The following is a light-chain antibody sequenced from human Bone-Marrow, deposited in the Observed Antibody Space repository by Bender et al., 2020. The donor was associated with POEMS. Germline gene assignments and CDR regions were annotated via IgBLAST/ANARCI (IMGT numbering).Light chain of an antibody. CDR3: VAWDASLNGWV. V-gene: IGLV1-47*02. CDR1: SSNIGTHD. Sequence: QSVLTQPPSASGTPGQKVTISCSGSSSNIGTHDVFWYQQLPGTAPKILIYGNSNRPSGVPDRFSGSRSGTSASLAITGLQSDDEAIYFCVAWDASLNGWVFGGGTKLTVL. CDR2: GNS. J-gene: IGLJ3*02.